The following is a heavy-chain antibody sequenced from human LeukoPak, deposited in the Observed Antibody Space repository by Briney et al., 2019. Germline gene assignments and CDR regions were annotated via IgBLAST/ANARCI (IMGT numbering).Heavy chain of an antibody. CDR2: ISGSAGGT. D-gene: IGHD3-22*01. J-gene: IGHJ4*02. CDR3: AKQGVVLRVILVGCHKEGSYFDA. Sequence: PGGSLRLSCAVSGITLSNYGMSWVRQAPGKGLEWVAGISGSAGGTNYADSVKGRFTISRDNRKNTLYLQMNNLRADDTVLYICAKQGVVLRVILVGCHKEGSYFDAWGEGALVTVSP. CDR1: GITLSNYG. V-gene: IGHV3-23*01.